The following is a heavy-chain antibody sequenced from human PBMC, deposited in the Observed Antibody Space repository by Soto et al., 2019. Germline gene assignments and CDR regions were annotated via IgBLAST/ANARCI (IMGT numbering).Heavy chain of an antibody. V-gene: IGHV4-59*01. D-gene: IGHD3-10*01. CDR2: IYYSGST. J-gene: IGHJ4*02. CDR1: GGSISSYY. Sequence: SETPSLTCTVSGGSISSYYWSWIRQPPGKGLEWIGYIYYSGSTNYNPSLKSRVTISVDTSKNQFSLKLSSVTAADTAVYYCARVRYYYGSGSYYLKYYFDYWGQGTLVTVSS. CDR3: ARVRYYYGSGSYYLKYYFDY.